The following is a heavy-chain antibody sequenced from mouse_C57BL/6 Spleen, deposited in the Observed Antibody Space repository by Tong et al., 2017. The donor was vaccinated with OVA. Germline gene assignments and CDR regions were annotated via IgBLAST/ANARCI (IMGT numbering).Heavy chain of an antibody. V-gene: IGHV14-1*01. CDR3: TTPGSSYGFAY. CDR1: GFNIKDYY. Sequence: EVQLQESVAELVKPGASVKLSCTASGFNIKDYYMHWVKQRTEQGLEWIGRIDPEDGDTEYAPKFQGKATMTADTSSNTAYLQLSSLTSEDTAVYYCTTPGSSYGFAYWGQGTLVTVSA. J-gene: IGHJ3*01. D-gene: IGHD1-1*01. CDR2: IDPEDGDT.